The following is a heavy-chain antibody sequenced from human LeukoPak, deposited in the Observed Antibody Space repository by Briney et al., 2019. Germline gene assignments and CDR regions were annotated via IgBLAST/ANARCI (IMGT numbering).Heavy chain of an antibody. Sequence: GGSLRLSCAVSGFTFNRLWMSWVRQAPGKGLEWVANIKQDGSKKYYVDSVKGRFTISRDNAKNSLYLQMNSLRAEDTAVYFCARYADSYYYYYMDVWGKGTTVTVSS. CDR3: ARYADSYYYYYMDV. CDR2: IKQDGSKK. V-gene: IGHV3-7*01. D-gene: IGHD2-2*01. J-gene: IGHJ6*03. CDR1: GFTFNRLW.